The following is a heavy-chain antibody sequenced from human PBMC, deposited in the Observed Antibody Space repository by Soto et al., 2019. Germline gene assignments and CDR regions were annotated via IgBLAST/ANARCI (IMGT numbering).Heavy chain of an antibody. D-gene: IGHD3-10*01. CDR1: GFTVSSNY. CDR2: IYSGGST. J-gene: IGHJ4*02. CDR3: AAKNTDYYGSEYYFDY. Sequence: GGSLRLSCAASGFTVSSNYMSWVRQAPGKGLEWVSVIYSGGSTYYADSVKGRFTISRDNSKNTLYVQMNSLRAEDTAVYYCAAKNTDYYGSEYYFDYWGQGTLVTVSS. V-gene: IGHV3-66*01.